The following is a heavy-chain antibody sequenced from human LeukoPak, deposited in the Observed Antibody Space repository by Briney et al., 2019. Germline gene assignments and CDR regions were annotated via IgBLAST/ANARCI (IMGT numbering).Heavy chain of an antibody. V-gene: IGHV4-59*01. CDR2: IYYSGST. D-gene: IGHD2-2*01. Sequence: SETLSLTCTVSGGSISSYYWSWIRQPPGKGLEWIGYIYYSGSTNYNPSLKSRVTISVDTSKNQFSLKLSSVTAADTAVYYCARVAQLLKSGMDVWGQGTTVTVSS. CDR1: GGSISSYY. J-gene: IGHJ6*02. CDR3: ARVAQLLKSGMDV.